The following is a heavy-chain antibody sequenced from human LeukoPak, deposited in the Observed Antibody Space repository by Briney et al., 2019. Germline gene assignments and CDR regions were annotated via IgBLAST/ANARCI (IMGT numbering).Heavy chain of an antibody. CDR1: GFTVSSNH. CDR3: ARGYCSRSSCYDYFDY. D-gene: IGHD2-2*01. J-gene: IGHJ4*02. CDR2: IYGGGST. V-gene: IGHV3-53*01. Sequence: GGSLRLSCAASGFTVSSNHMSCVRQAPGKGLEWVSVIYGGGSTYYADSVKGRFTISRDNPKNTLYLQMNSLRAEDTAVYYCARGYCSRSSCYDYFDYWGQGPLVTVSS.